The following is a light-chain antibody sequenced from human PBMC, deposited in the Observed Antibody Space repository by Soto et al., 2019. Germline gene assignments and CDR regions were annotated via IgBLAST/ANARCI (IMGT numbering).Light chain of an antibody. CDR2: WAS. V-gene: IGKV4-1*01. CDR3: QQYFDVPFT. J-gene: IGKJ4*01. Sequence: DIVMTQSPDSLAVSLGERATMNCKCSRSVLYKSNNKNHLAWYQQKPGQPPQLIIYWASTRESGVPERFSGSGSGTDFTLTISSLEAEDEAFYWCQQYFDVPFTFGGGTKVDIK. CDR1: RSVLYKSNNKNH.